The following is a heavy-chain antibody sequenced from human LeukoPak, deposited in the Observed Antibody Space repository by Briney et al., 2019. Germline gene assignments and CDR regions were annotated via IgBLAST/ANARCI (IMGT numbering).Heavy chain of an antibody. V-gene: IGHV3-23*01. D-gene: IGHD5/OR15-5a*01. Sequence: GGSLRLSCAAPGFSFSTYWMSWVRQAPGRGLEWVSVIAGNSITIRYADSVKGRFTISRDNSKNTVFLQMNSLKVEDTALYYCAKDLRPDGLYDFDSWGQGTLVTVSS. J-gene: IGHJ4*02. CDR3: AKDLRPDGLYDFDS. CDR2: IAGNSITI. CDR1: GFSFSTYW.